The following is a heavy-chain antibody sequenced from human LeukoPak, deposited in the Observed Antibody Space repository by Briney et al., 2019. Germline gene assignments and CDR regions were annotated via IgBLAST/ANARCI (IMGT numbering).Heavy chain of an antibody. CDR1: GFTFSSYS. D-gene: IGHD2-21*01. CDR2: ISSSSSYI. CDR3: ARDPYCGNYGNYYYYYMDV. Sequence: PGGSLRLSCAASGFTFSSYSMNWVRQAPGKGLEWVSSISSSSSYIYYADSVKGRFTISRDNAKNSLYLQMNSLRAEDTAVYYCARDPYCGNYGNYYYYYMDVWGKGTTVTISS. V-gene: IGHV3-21*01. J-gene: IGHJ6*03.